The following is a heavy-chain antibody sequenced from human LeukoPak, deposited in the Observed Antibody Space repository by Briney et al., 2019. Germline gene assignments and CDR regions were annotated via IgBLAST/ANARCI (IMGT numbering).Heavy chain of an antibody. D-gene: IGHD6-19*01. CDR2: FSGSGGGT. Sequence: PGGSLRLSCAASGXTFSSYAMSWVRQAPEKGLEWVWTFSGSGGGTYYADSVKGSFTISRDNSKNTLYLQMSSLRAEDTAVYYCVRIMYSSGWHWFDPWGRGTLVTVSS. CDR1: GXTFSSYA. V-gene: IGHV3-23*01. CDR3: VRIMYSSGWHWFDP. J-gene: IGHJ5*02.